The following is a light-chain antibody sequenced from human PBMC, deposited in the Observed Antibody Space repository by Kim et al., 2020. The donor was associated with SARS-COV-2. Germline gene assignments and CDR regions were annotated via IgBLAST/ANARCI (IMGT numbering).Light chain of an antibody. CDR1: SGDVGGYNY. J-gene: IGLJ3*02. CDR2: DVS. CDR3: SSYTSSSTFWV. Sequence: AITISCTGTSGDVGGYNYVSWYQQHPGKAPKLMIYDVSKRPSGVSNRFSGSKSGNTASLTISGLQAEDEADYYCSSYTSSSTFWVFGGGTQLTVL. V-gene: IGLV2-14*04.